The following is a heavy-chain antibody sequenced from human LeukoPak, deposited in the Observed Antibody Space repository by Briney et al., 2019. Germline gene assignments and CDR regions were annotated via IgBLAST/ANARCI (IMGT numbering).Heavy chain of an antibody. V-gene: IGHV4-61*01. CDR2: IYYSGST. Sequence: SETLSLTCTVSSGSISSGSYYWSWIRQPPGKGLEWIGYIYYSGSTNYNPSLKSRVTISVDTSKNQFSLKLSSVTAADTAVYYCASLAPAGGRAYFDYWGQGTLVTVSS. CDR1: SGSISSGSYY. D-gene: IGHD2-8*02. J-gene: IGHJ4*02. CDR3: ASLAPAGGRAYFDY.